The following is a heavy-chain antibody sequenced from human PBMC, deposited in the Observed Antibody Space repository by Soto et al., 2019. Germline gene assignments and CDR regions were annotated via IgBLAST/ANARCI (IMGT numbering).Heavy chain of an antibody. D-gene: IGHD3-16*01. CDR1: GGSISSSNW. V-gene: IGHV4-4*02. CDR2: IYHSGST. CDR3: ARDLRANYYYYGIDV. Sequence: SETLSLTCAVSGGSISSSNWWSWVRQPPGKGLEWIGEIYHSGSTNYNPSLKSRVTISVDKSKNQFSLKLSSVTAADTAVYYCARDLRANYYYYGIDVWGQGTTVTVS. J-gene: IGHJ6*02.